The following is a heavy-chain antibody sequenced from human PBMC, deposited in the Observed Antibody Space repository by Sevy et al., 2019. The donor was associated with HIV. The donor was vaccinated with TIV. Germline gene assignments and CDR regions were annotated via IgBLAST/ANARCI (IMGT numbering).Heavy chain of an antibody. V-gene: IGHV4-39*01. Sequence: SETLSLTCTVSGGSISSSRHYWGWIRQSPGKRLEWIGSRFYSGGAYYNPSLKSRVTISVDTSKNQFSLKLSSVTAADTAVYYCARHLHYDFWSGYYTGVGFDYWGQGTLVTVSS. J-gene: IGHJ4*02. CDR1: GGSISSSRHY. D-gene: IGHD3-3*01. CDR2: RFYSGGA. CDR3: ARHLHYDFWSGYYTGVGFDY.